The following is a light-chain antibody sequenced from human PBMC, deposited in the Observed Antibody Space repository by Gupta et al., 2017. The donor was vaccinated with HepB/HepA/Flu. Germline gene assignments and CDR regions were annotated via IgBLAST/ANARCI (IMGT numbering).Light chain of an antibody. Sequence: QSLLTQPPSVSATAGQKVTISCSGSSSNIGNNYVSWYQQVPGTAPKLLIYDSQKRPSEIPDRFSGSRSGTSATLDITGLQTGDEADYYCEAGDSSLSAAVFGGGTKVTVL. J-gene: IGLJ2*01. CDR1: SSNIGNNY. CDR3: EAGDSSLSAAV. CDR2: DSQ. V-gene: IGLV1-51*01.